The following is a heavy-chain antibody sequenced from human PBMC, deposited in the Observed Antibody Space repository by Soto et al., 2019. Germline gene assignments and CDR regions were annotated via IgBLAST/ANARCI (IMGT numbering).Heavy chain of an antibody. D-gene: IGHD2-2*02. CDR3: ARDLGPDIVVVPAAIREFRDYYYYGMDV. CDR1: GGTFSSHA. J-gene: IGHJ6*02. CDR2: IIPIFGTA. V-gene: IGHV1-69*13. Sequence: SVKVSCKASGGTFSSHAISWARQAPGQGLEWMGGIIPIFGTANYAQKFQGRVTITADESTSTAYMELSSLRSEDTAVYYCARDLGPDIVVVPAAIREFRDYYYYGMDVWGQGTTVTVSS.